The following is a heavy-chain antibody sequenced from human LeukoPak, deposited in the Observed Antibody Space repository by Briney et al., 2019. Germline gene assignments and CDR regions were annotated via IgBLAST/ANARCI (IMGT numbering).Heavy chain of an antibody. Sequence: GGSLRLSCAASGFTFSSYAMSWVRQAPGKGLEWVSAISGSGGSTYYADSVKGRFTISRDNSKNTLCLQMNSLRAEDTAVYYCAKDRVVVAATPRTRFDPWGQGTLVTVSS. CDR2: ISGSGGST. CDR3: AKDRVVVAATPRTRFDP. V-gene: IGHV3-23*01. J-gene: IGHJ5*02. D-gene: IGHD2-15*01. CDR1: GFTFSSYA.